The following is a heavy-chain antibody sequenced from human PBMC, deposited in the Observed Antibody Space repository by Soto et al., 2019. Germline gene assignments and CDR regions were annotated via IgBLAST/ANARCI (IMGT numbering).Heavy chain of an antibody. D-gene: IGHD4-17*01. J-gene: IGHJ4*02. Sequence: ASVKVSCKASGGTFSNHAINWVRQAPGQGPEWMGGIILPFGTANYAQNFQGRVTITADESMTTAYLELNGLRSEDTVVYYCSRGPDYAGYIDDWGQGSLVTVSS. CDR1: GGTFSNHA. V-gene: IGHV1-69*13. CDR3: SRGPDYAGYIDD. CDR2: IILPFGTA.